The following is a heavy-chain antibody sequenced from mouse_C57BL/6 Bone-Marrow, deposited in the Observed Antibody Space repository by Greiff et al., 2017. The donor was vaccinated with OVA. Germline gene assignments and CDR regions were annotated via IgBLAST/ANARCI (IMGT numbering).Heavy chain of an antibody. D-gene: IGHD1-1*01. J-gene: IGHJ1*03. CDR3: AREGYYYGSSYWYFDV. V-gene: IGHV5-4*01. CDR2: ISDGGSYT. Sequence: EVQWVESGGGLVKPGGSLKLSCAASGFTFSSYAMSWVRQTPEKRLEWVATISDGGSYTYYPDNVKGRFTISRDNAKNNLYLQMSHLKSEDTAMYYCAREGYYYGSSYWYFDVWGTGTTVTVSS. CDR1: GFTFSSYA.